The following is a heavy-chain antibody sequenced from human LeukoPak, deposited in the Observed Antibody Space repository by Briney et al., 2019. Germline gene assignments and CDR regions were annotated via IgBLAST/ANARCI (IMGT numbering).Heavy chain of an antibody. D-gene: IGHD6-19*01. CDR2: INPSGGST. V-gene: IGHV1-46*01. J-gene: IGHJ4*02. CDR3: ARDQRYSSGWYYFDY. Sequence: ASVKVSYKASGYTFTSYYMHWVRQAPGQGLEWMGVINPSGGSTSYAQKFQGRATMTRDTSTSTVYMELSSLRSEDTAVYYCARDQRYSSGWYYFDYWGQGTLVTVSS. CDR1: GYTFTSYY.